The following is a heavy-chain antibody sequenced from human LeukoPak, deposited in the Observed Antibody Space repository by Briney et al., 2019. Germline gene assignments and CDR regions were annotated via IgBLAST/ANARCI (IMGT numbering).Heavy chain of an antibody. J-gene: IGHJ5*02. D-gene: IGHD2-2*01. Sequence: ASVKVSCKVSGYTLTELSMHWVRQAPGKGLEWMGGFDPEDGETIYAQKFQGRVTMTRDTSTSTVYMELSSLRSEDTAVYYCARGGDCSSTSCYENWFDPWGQGTLVTVSS. CDR2: FDPEDGET. CDR3: ARGGDCSSTSCYENWFDP. V-gene: IGHV1-24*01. CDR1: GYTLTELS.